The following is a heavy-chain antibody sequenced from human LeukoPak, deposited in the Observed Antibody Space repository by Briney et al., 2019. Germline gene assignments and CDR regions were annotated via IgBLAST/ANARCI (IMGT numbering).Heavy chain of an antibody. V-gene: IGHV4-30-2*01. CDR2: IYHSGST. D-gene: IGHD2-2*01. J-gene: IGHJ3*02. CDR3: ARDTQIDIVVVPAGGEHDAFDI. CDR1: GGSISSSSYY. Sequence: PSETLSLTCTVSGGSISSSSYYWGWIRQPPGKGLEWIGYIYHSGSTYYNPSLKSRVTISVDRSKNRFSLKLSSVTAADTAVYYCARDTQIDIVVVPAGGEHDAFDIWGQGTMVTVSS.